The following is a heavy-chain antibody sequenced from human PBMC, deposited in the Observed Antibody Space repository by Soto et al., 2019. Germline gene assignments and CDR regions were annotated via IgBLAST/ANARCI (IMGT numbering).Heavy chain of an antibody. CDR2: ISSGGRTL. D-gene: IGHD1-26*01. Sequence: EVQLVESGGGLVQPGGSLRLSCAASGFTFRASSMSWVRQAPGKGLEWISYISSGGRTLYHADSVKGRCVMCRYIANNSLYLHINNLSDEDTAVYYCARDRGSGSFPSYLDSWGPGTLITVPS. CDR1: GFTFRASS. J-gene: IGHJ4*02. V-gene: IGHV3-48*02. CDR3: ARDRGSGSFPSYLDS.